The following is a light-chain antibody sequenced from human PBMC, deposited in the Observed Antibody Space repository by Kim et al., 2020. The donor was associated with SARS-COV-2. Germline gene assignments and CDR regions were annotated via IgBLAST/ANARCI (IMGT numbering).Light chain of an antibody. J-gene: IGLJ3*02. Sequence: ELTQPPSASGTPGQRVTISCSGSSSNIGSNYVYWYQQLPGTAPKLLIYRNNQRPSGVPDRFSDSKSGTSASLAISGLRSEDEADYYCAAWDDSLSGWVFGGGTKLTVL. CDR3: AAWDDSLSGWV. CDR1: SSNIGSNY. V-gene: IGLV1-47*01. CDR2: RNN.